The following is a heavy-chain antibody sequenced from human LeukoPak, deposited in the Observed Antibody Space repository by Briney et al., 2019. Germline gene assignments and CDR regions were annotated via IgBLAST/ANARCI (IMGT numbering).Heavy chain of an antibody. V-gene: IGHV4-34*01. CDR2: INHSGST. D-gene: IGHD3-9*01. CDR3: ARVYYDILTGPTP. CDR1: GGSFSGYY. J-gene: IGHJ4*02. Sequence: PSETLSLTCAVYGGSFSGYYWSWIRQPPGKGLEWIGEINHSGSTNYNPSLKSRVTISVDSSRNRFSLKLSSVTAADTAVYYCARVYYDILTGPTPWGQGTLVTVSS.